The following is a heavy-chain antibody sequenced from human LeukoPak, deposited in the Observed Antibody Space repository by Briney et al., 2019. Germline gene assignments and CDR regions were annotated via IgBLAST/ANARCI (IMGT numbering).Heavy chain of an antibody. J-gene: IGHJ4*02. CDR2: IYTSGST. Sequence: SETLSLTCTVSGGSISRYYWSWIRQPAGKGLEWIGRIYTSGSTNYNPSLKSRVTMSVDTSKNQFSLKLSSVTAADTAVYYCARGALDYDFWSGYSYYFDYWGQGTLVTVSS. CDR1: GGSISRYY. V-gene: IGHV4-4*07. D-gene: IGHD3-3*01. CDR3: ARGALDYDFWSGYSYYFDY.